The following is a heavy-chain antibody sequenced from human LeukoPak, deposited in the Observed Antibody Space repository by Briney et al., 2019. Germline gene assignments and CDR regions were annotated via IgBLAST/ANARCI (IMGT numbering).Heavy chain of an antibody. CDR1: GYTFTGYC. CDR2: INPNSSGT. Sequence: ASVKVSCKASGYTFTGYCMHWVRQAPGQGLEWMGWINPNSSGTNYAQKFQGRVTMTRDTSISTAYMELSRLRSDDTAVYYCARGSLPPPRGYSYGSLDYWGQGTLVTVSS. CDR3: ARGSLPPPRGYSYGSLDY. J-gene: IGHJ4*02. D-gene: IGHD5-18*01. V-gene: IGHV1-2*02.